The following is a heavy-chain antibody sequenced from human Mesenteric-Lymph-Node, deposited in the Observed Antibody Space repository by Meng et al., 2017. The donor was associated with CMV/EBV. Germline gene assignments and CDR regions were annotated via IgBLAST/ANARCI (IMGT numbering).Heavy chain of an antibody. D-gene: IGHD2-2*02. CDR3: AKDVEGGYCSSTSCYRMGYLDS. CDR2: SSWDGTST. Sequence: GGSLRLSCAASGFTFDDYTMHWVRQAPGKGLEWVSLSSWDGTSTYYADSVKGRFTISRDNSKNSLYLQMNSLTTEDTALYYCAKDVEGGYCSSTSCYRMGYLDSWGQGT. J-gene: IGHJ4*02. CDR1: GFTFDDYT. V-gene: IGHV3-43*01.